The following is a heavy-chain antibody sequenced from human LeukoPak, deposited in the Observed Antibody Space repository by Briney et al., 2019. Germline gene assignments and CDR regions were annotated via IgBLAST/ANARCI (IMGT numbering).Heavy chain of an antibody. Sequence: GGSLRLSCAASGFTFSSYWMHWVRQSPEKGLVWVSHINSDGSSTSYADYVKGRFTISRDNAKNTLYLQMNSLRAEDTAVYYCAKGQWDQEGFDPWGQGTLVTVSS. CDR1: GFTFSSYW. V-gene: IGHV3-74*01. D-gene: IGHD1-26*01. CDR2: INSDGSST. J-gene: IGHJ5*02. CDR3: AKGQWDQEGFDP.